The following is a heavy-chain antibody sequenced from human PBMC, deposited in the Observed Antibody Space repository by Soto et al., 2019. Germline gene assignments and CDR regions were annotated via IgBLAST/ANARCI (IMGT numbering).Heavy chain of an antibody. Sequence: QVQLVESGGGVVQPGTSLRLSCAASGFIFNSYSIHWVRQAPGKGLEWVAVISYDGNTQYYGDSLKGRFIVSRENSKNTADLQMNDLRADDTAVYYCAKFSRASRISTPDFDSWGQGTLVTVSS. V-gene: IGHV3-30-3*02. CDR3: AKFSRASRISTPDFDS. CDR2: ISYDGNTQ. CDR1: GFIFNSYS. J-gene: IGHJ4*02.